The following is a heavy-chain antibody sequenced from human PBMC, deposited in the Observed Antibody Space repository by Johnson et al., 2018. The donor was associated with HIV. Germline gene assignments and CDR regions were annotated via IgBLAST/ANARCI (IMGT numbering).Heavy chain of an antibody. CDR2: IGTAGDT. Sequence: VQLVESGGGVVQPGGSLRLSCAASGFTFSSYDMHWVRQATGKGLEWVSAIGTAGDTYYPGSVKGRFTISRENAKNSLYLQMNSLRAGDTAVYYCARSGGEVAGVDAFDIWGQGTMVTVSS. V-gene: IGHV3-13*01. J-gene: IGHJ3*02. CDR1: GFTFSSYD. D-gene: IGHD6-19*01. CDR3: ARSGGEVAGVDAFDI.